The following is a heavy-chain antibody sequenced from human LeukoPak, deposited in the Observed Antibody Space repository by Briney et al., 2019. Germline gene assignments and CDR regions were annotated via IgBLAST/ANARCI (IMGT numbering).Heavy chain of an antibody. CDR2: INPSGGGT. Sequence: ASVKVSCKASGYTFTGYYMHWVRQAPGQGLEWMGIINPSGGGTSYAQKFQGRVTMTRDTSTSTVYMELSSLRSEDTAVYHCAREGLVAADAFDIWGQGTMVTVSS. J-gene: IGHJ3*02. CDR1: GYTFTGYY. CDR3: AREGLVAADAFDI. V-gene: IGHV1-46*01. D-gene: IGHD2-2*01.